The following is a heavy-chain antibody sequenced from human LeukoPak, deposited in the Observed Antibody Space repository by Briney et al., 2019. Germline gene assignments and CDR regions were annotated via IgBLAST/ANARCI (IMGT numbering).Heavy chain of an antibody. J-gene: IGHJ4*02. CDR1: GITFSSYV. Sequence: GVSLRLSCAASGITFSSYVMSWVRQAPGKGLEWVSAISGSGCSTYYADSVKGRFTISRDNSKNTLSLQMNSLRADDTAVYYCARLREIPVFGVVTKSTSYFDYWGQGTLVTVSS. D-gene: IGHD3-3*01. V-gene: IGHV3-23*01. CDR3: ARLREIPVFGVVTKSTSYFDY. CDR2: ISGSGCST.